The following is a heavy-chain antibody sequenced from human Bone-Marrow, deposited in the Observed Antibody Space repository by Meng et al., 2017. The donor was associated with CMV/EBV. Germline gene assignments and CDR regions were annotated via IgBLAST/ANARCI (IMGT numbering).Heavy chain of an antibody. CDR2: ISGGTTYSM. CDR1: GFNFNIYS. CDR3: ARDLRHYHYGMDV. V-gene: IGHV3-48*04. J-gene: IGHJ6*02. D-gene: IGHD6-6*01. Sequence: GESLKISCAASGFNFNIYSMNWVRQAPGKGLEWVSHISGGTTYSMYYADSVKGRFTISRDNAKNSRYLQINSLRVEDTAVYYCARDLRHYHYGMDVWGQGTTVTVSS.